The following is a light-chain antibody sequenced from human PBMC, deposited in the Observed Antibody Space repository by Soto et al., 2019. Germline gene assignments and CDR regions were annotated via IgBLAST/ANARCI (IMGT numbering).Light chain of an antibody. J-gene: IGKJ1*01. CDR2: WAS. CDR1: QSVLYTSNSKNY. CDR3: QHYYPPRTWA. V-gene: IGKV4-1*01. Sequence: DIVMTQSPDSLSVSLGERASINCKSSQSVLYTSNSKNYLAWFQKKPGQPPRLLIYWASARESGVPDRFSGSGSGTNFTLTISSLQAEDVAVYYCQHYYPPRTWAFGQGTKVEIK.